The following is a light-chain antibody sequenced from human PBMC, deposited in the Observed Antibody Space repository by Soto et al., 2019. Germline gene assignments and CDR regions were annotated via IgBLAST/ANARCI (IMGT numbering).Light chain of an antibody. CDR1: QTIGNK. Sequence: VLELSPVAVSVQKVERVTIACRATQTIGNKLAWYLERPGQAPRVLMYGASTRATDIPARFSGSGAGTEFTLTITCLQSEDFTGYYCQQYGILLWTSCQRT. J-gene: IGKJ1*01. V-gene: IGKV3-15*01. CDR2: GAS. CDR3: QQYGILLWT.